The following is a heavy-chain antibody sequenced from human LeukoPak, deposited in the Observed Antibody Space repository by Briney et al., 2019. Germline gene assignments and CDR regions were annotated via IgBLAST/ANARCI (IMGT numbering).Heavy chain of an antibody. CDR2: VSASGAST. CDR3: AKGRPVKSIAVAGPNY. V-gene: IGHV3-23*01. CDR1: GFTFSSYG. Sequence: GGSLRLSCAASGFTFSSYGMTWVRQAPGKGLEWVSAVSASGASTYYADSVEGRFSISRENSKRTLYLQMNSLRADDTAVYYCAKGRPVKSIAVAGPNYWGQGTLVTVSS. D-gene: IGHD6-19*01. J-gene: IGHJ4*02.